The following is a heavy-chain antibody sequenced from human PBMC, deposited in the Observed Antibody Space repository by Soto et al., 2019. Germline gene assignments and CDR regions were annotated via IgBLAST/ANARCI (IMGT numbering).Heavy chain of an antibody. CDR1: GVAMSNGAYS. Sequence: SVTLSLTCSVSGVAMSNGAYSWSWLRQSPGQGRELLGYTGHLDNTYYAPCFKSRFSLSIDNTRNQFYLSLSSMTAADMAVYYCARGGGYDSFDYWGQGSLVTVSS. V-gene: IGHV4-30-2*06. D-gene: IGHD2-15*01. J-gene: IGHJ4*02. CDR3: ARGGGYDSFDY. CDR2: TGHLDNT.